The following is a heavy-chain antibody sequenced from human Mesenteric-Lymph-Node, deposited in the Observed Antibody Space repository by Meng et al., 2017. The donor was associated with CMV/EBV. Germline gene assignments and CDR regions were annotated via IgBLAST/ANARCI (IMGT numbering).Heavy chain of an antibody. V-gene: IGHV6-1*01. Sequence: LRLSCAISGDSVPSNSAAWNWIRQSPSRGLEWLGRTYYRSKWYNDYAVSVKSRITINPDTSKNQFSLQLNSVTPEDTAVYYCARDRVTGTTAVAVDWFDPWGQGTLVTVSS. D-gene: IGHD1-7*01. J-gene: IGHJ5*02. CDR1: GDSVPSNSAA. CDR3: ARDRVTGTTAVAVDWFDP. CDR2: TYYRSKWYN.